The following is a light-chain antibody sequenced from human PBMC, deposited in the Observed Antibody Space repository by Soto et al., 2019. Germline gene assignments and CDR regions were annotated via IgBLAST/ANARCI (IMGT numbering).Light chain of an antibody. J-gene: IGKJ3*01. CDR1: QSVSSSY. Sequence: EIVLTQSPGTLSLSPGERATLSCRASQSVSSSYLAWYQQKPGQAPRLLIYGASSRATGIPHRFSGSGSGTDFTLTISRREPEDFAVYYCQQYGSSPGFTFGPGTKVDIK. CDR2: GAS. CDR3: QQYGSSPGFT. V-gene: IGKV3-20*01.